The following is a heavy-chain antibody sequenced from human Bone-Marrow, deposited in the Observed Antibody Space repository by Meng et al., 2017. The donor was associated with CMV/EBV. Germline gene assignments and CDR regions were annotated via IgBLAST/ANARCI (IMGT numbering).Heavy chain of an antibody. V-gene: IGHV3-30*04. CDR1: GFTFRSYH. D-gene: IGHD3-22*01. Sequence: GESLKISCAASGFTFRSYHLHWVRQAPGKGLQWVALISFNGNNKFYADSVKGRFTISRDNAKNTLYLQMNSLRAEDTAVYYCARDYYDSSGYRNWFDPWGQGTLVTVSS. J-gene: IGHJ5*02. CDR3: ARDYYDSSGYRNWFDP. CDR2: ISFNGNNK.